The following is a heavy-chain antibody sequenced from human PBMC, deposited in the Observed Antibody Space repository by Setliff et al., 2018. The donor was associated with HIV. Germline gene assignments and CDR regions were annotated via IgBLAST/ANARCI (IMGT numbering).Heavy chain of an antibody. CDR2: IRSDGYTI. D-gene: IGHD6-6*01. CDR1: GFTFSDCY. J-gene: IGHJ6*03. V-gene: IGHV3-11*01. CDR3: VRQVSYYHFYMDV. Sequence: GGSLRLSCVASGFTFSDCYMSWSRQAPGKGLEWVSYIRSDGYTIYYADSVKGRFTISRDNAKNSLYLQMNSLRAEDTAVYYCVRQVSYYHFYMDVWGKGTTVTVSS.